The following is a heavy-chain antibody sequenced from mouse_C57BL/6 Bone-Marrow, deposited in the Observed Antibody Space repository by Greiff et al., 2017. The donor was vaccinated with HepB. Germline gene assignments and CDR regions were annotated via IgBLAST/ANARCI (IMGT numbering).Heavy chain of an antibody. V-gene: IGHV1-64*01. CDR3: ARSVTTVVATVDY. CDR1: GYTFTSYW. Sequence: QVQLKQPGAELVKPGASVKLSCKASGYTFTSYWMHWVKQRPGQGLEWIGMIHPNSGSTNYNEKFKSKATLTVDKSSSTAYMQLSSLTSEDSAVYYCARSVTTVVATVDYWGQGTTLTVSS. CDR2: IHPNSGST. D-gene: IGHD1-1*01. J-gene: IGHJ2*01.